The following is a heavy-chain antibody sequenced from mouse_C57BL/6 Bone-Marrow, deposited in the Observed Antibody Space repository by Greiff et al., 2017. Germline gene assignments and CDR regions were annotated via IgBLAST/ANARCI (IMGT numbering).Heavy chain of an antibody. J-gene: IGHJ1*03. D-gene: IGHD2-1*01. Sequence: QVHVKQSGPELVKPGASVKISCKASGYSFTSYYIHWVKQRPGQGLEWIGWIYPGSGNTKYNEKFKGKATLTADTSSSTAYMQLSSLTSEDSAVYYCARGGNNWYFDVWGTGTTVTVSS. CDR1: GYSFTSYY. CDR2: IYPGSGNT. CDR3: ARGGNNWYFDV. V-gene: IGHV1-66*01.